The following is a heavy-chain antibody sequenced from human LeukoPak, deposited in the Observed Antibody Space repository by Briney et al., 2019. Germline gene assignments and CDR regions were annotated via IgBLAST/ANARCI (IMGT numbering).Heavy chain of an antibody. CDR2: IIPIFGTA. J-gene: IGHJ4*02. CDR1: GGTFSSYA. D-gene: IGHD7-27*01. V-gene: IGHV1-69*01. Sequence: ASVKVSCKASGGTFSSYAISWVRQAPGQGLEWMGGIIPIFGTANYAQKFQGRVTITADESTSTAYMELSSLRSEYTAVYYCASSPRLGIPDYWGQGTLVTVSS. CDR3: ASSPRLGIPDY.